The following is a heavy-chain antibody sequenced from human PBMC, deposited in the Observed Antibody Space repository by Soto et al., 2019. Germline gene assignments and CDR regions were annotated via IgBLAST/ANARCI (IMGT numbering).Heavy chain of an antibody. V-gene: IGHV3-7*03. CDR1: GFTFSTYW. J-gene: IGHJ4*02. CDR3: AGWGGHDYNY. CDR2: INPDGSVG. D-gene: IGHD3-16*01. Sequence: VQLLGSGGGLVQPGGSLRLSCVASGFTFSTYWMNWVRQAPGMGLEWVANINPDGSVGTYVDSVKGRFTTSRDTAKYPLYLQMNSLRPDDTAVYFCAGWGGHDYNYWGQGILVTVSS.